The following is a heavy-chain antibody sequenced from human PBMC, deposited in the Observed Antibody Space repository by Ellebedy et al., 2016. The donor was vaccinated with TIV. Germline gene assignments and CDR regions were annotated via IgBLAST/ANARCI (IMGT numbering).Heavy chain of an antibody. J-gene: IGHJ6*02. CDR3: ARATRLGAPVNAYAMDV. V-gene: IGHV4-34*01. CDR2: INHSGST. Sequence: SETLSLTCAAYGGSFSGYYWSWIRQPPGKGLEWIGEINHSGSTNYNPSLKSRVTISVDTSNNQFSLTLSSVTAADTAVYYCARATRLGAPVNAYAMDVWGQGTTVTVSS. D-gene: IGHD1-26*01. CDR1: GGSFSGYY.